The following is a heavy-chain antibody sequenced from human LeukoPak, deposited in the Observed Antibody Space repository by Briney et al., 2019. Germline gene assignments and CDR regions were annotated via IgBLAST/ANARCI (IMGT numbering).Heavy chain of an antibody. CDR1: GFTVSNNY. Sequence: GGSLRLSCAASGFTVSNNYMSWVRQAPGKGLEWVSVIYSGGSTYYADSVKGRFTISRDTSKNTLSLQMNSLRAEDTAVYYCASRDTAMVTGLFDYWGRGTLVTVSS. CDR2: IYSGGST. CDR3: ASRDTAMVTGLFDY. V-gene: IGHV3-53*01. J-gene: IGHJ4*02. D-gene: IGHD5-18*01.